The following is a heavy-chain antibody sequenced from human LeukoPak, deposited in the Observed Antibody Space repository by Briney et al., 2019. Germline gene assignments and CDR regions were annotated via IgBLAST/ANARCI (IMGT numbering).Heavy chain of an antibody. J-gene: IGHJ4*02. Sequence: SETLSLTCTVSGGSISNYWWSWIRQPPGKGLEWIGYSFDRGGTNYNPSLKSRVTISVDTPKKQFSLKLSSVTAADTAVYYCARDRTYYYDSSGSGFDYWGQGTLVTV. D-gene: IGHD3-22*01. V-gene: IGHV4-59*01. CDR2: SFDRGGT. CDR3: ARDRTYYYDSSGSGFDY. CDR1: GGSISNYW.